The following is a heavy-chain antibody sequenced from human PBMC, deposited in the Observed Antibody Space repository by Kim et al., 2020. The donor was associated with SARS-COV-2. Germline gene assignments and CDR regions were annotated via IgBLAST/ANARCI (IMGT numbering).Heavy chain of an antibody. V-gene: IGHV3-74*01. Sequence: GGSLRLSCEASGFTFSNYWMNWVRQGPGKGLVWVSRINSDGGDTHYADSVKGRLTISRDNAENTLHLQLNSLGVEDTAIYYCARGTFQQGFDPWGQGTLVTVS. J-gene: IGHJ5*02. CDR2: INSDGGDT. CDR3: ARGTFQQGFDP. CDR1: GFTFSNYW.